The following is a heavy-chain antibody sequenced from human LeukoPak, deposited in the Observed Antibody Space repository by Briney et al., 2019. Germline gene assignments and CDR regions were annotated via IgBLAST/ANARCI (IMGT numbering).Heavy chain of an antibody. Sequence: GSLRLSCAASGFTFSSYSMNWVRQAPGKGLEYVSAISSNGGSTYYANSVKGRFTISRDNSKNTLYLQMGSLRAEDMAVYYCARDGQVGAASFDYWGQGTLVTVSS. CDR1: GFTFSSYS. D-gene: IGHD1-26*01. J-gene: IGHJ4*02. CDR3: ARDGQVGAASFDY. V-gene: IGHV3-64*01. CDR2: ISSNGGST.